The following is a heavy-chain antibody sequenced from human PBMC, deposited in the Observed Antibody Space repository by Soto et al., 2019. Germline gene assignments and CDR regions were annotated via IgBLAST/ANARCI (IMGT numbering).Heavy chain of an antibody. J-gene: IGHJ4*03. CDR2: IIPLFGTP. CDR1: GVTFSTSG. D-gene: IGHD2-21*01. CDR3: ARVSPSSCGGGNCYRLDRYFDS. V-gene: IGHV1-69*01. Sequence: QVQLVQSGAEVKKPGSSLKVSCKTSGVTFSTSGISWVRQGPGQGREWMGGIIPLFGTPKYARRFQGRVSTTADDSATTTYLELPGLSSDDTAIYYCARVSPSSCGGGNCYRLDRYFDSWGQGSQVVVSS.